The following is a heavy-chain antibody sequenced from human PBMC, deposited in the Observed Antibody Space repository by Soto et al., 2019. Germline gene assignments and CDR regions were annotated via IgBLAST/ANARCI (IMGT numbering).Heavy chain of an antibody. Sequence: GGSLRLSCEASGITLSSYAMHWVRQAPGKGLEWVALISYDGNNTYYADSVKGRFTISRDNSKNTLSLQMHSLRAEDTAVYYCARGGVDYDFWSGQYYYYGMDVWGQGTTVTVSS. CDR2: ISYDGNNT. J-gene: IGHJ6*02. V-gene: IGHV3-30-3*01. D-gene: IGHD3-3*01. CDR3: ARGGVDYDFWSGQYYYYGMDV. CDR1: GITLSSYA.